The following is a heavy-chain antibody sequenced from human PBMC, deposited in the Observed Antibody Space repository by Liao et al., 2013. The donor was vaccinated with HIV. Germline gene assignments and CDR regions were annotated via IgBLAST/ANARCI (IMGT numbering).Heavy chain of an antibody. V-gene: IGHV4-4*07. Sequence: QVQLRESGPGLVKPSETLSLTCTVSGGSISNYYWNWIRQPAGKGLEWIGHVFPTGHTKYNPSFQRRVTLSVDTSRNQLSLNLNSVTAADTAIYHCARSTMRDWYFDLWGRGTLVTVSS. CDR2: VFPTGHT. J-gene: IGHJ2*01. CDR1: GGSISNYY. CDR3: ARSTMRDWYFDL. D-gene: IGHD3-10*01.